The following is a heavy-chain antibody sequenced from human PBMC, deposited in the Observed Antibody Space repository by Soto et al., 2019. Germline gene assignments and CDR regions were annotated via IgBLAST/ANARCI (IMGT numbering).Heavy chain of an antibody. CDR2: ISYDGSNT. CDR3: ARRPVTYYFDY. Sequence: PGGSLRLSCAASGFTFSNYAMHWVRQAPGKGLEWVAVISYDGSNTYYADPVKGRFTISRDNSKNTLYLQMDSLRAEDTAVYFCARRPVTYYFDYWGQGTLVTVSS. D-gene: IGHD4-17*01. J-gene: IGHJ4*02. V-gene: IGHV3-30-3*01. CDR1: GFTFSNYA.